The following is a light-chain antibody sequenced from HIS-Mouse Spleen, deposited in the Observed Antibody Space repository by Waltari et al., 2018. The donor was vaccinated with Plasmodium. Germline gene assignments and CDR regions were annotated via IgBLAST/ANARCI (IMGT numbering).Light chain of an antibody. Sequence: DIQMNQSPSSLSASVGDRVTITCRASQSISSYLNWYQQKPGKAPKLLIYAASSLQSGVPSRFSGSGSGTDFTLTISSLQPEDFATYYCQQSSSTPPTFGGGTKVEIK. CDR1: QSISSY. CDR3: QQSSSTPPT. J-gene: IGKJ4*01. CDR2: AAS. V-gene: IGKV1-39*01.